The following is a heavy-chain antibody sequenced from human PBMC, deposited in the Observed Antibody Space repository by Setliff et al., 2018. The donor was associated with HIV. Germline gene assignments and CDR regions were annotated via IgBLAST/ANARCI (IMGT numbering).Heavy chain of an antibody. CDR1: GGSISSYY. CDR2: IYTSGST. J-gene: IGHJ3*02. D-gene: IGHD2-15*01. V-gene: IGHV4-4*08. Sequence: SETLSLTCTASGGSISSYYWSWIRQPPGKGLEWIGYIYTSGSTNYNPSLKSRVTISVDTSKNQFSLKLSSVTAADTAVYYCARGYCSGGSCYSDAFDIWGQGTMVTVSS. CDR3: ARGYCSGGSCYSDAFDI.